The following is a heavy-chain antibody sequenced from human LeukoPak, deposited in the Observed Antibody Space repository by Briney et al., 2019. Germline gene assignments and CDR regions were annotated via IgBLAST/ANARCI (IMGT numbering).Heavy chain of an antibody. CDR3: ARQSSGWWTWFDP. CDR1: GFTFSSDA. V-gene: IGHV3-23*01. J-gene: IGHJ5*02. D-gene: IGHD6-19*01. Sequence: PGGSLRLSCAASGFTFSSDAMSWVRQAPGKGLEWVSAISGSDDNTYYADSEKGRFSISRDSSKNTLYLEMNSLRAEDTAVYYCARQSSGWWTWFDPWGQGTLVTVSS. CDR2: ISGSDDNT.